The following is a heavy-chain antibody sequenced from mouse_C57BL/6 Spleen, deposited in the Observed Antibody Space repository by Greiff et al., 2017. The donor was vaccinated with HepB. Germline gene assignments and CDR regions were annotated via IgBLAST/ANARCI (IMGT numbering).Heavy chain of an antibody. Sequence: QVQLKESGAELVRPGASVKLSCKASGYTFTDYYINWVKQRPGQGLEWIARIYPGSGNTYYNEKFKGKATLTAEKSSSTAYMQLSSLTSEDSAVYFCARGRAYYSNYDAMDYWGQGTSVTVSS. V-gene: IGHV1-76*01. CDR3: ARGRAYYSNYDAMDY. CDR2: IYPGSGNT. CDR1: GYTFTDYY. D-gene: IGHD2-5*01. J-gene: IGHJ4*01.